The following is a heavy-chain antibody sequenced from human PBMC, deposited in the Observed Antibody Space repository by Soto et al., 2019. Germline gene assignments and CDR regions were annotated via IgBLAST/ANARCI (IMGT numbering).Heavy chain of an antibody. D-gene: IGHD6-19*01. CDR1: GYMFTNYW. V-gene: IGHV5-51*01. CDR2: IHGADSNT. Sequence: VQLVQSGAEVKKPGESLKISCKGSGYMFTNYWIGWVRQMPGKGLEWMGIIHGADSNTRYSPSFDGQVTISTDKSINTAYLQWSSLKASDTAMYYCARRVTSSTGWDYWGQGTLVTVSS. CDR3: ARRVTSSTGWDY. J-gene: IGHJ4*02.